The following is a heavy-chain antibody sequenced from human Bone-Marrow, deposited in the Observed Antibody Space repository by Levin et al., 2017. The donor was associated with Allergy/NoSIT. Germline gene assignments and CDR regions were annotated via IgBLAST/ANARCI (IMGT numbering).Heavy chain of an antibody. CDR3: ARASEFSSSSVGRGNVVDYGMDV. J-gene: IGHJ6*02. CDR2: IIPIFGAA. D-gene: IGHD5-24*01. V-gene: IGHV1-69*13. Sequence: SVKVSCKASGGTFTTDGFNWVRQASGQGLEWMGGIIPIFGAANYAQKLQGRVTITADESTSTAYMELSSLRSDDTAVYYCARASEFSSSSVGRGNVVDYGMDVWGQGTTVIVSS. CDR1: GGTFTTDG.